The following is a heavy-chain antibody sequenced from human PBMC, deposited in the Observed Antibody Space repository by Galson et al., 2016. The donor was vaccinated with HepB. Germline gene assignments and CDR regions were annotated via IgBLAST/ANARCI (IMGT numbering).Heavy chain of an antibody. CDR3: AKDPNGDYIGAYDS. Sequence: SLRLSCAASGLTLSSYAVTWVRQAPGKGLEWVSTISGSGNSILYGDSVKGRVTISRDNSKNIVYLQMNSLRAEDTALYYCAKDPNGDYIGAYDSWGQGTLVTVSS. J-gene: IGHJ4*02. CDR1: GLTLSSYA. D-gene: IGHD4-17*01. CDR2: ISGSGNSI. V-gene: IGHV3-23*01.